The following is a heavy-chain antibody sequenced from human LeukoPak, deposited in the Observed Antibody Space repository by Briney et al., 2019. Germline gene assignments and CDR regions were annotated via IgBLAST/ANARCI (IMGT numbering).Heavy chain of an antibody. V-gene: IGHV3-11*01. CDR2: ISSSGSTI. J-gene: IGHJ4*02. CDR3: AKDYPGVLLWFGDDLSTYYFDY. Sequence: GGSLRLSCAASGFTFSDYYMSWIRQAPGKGLEWVSYISSSGSTIYYADSVKGRFTISRDNAKNSLYLQMNSLRAEDTAVYYCAKDYPGVLLWFGDDLSTYYFDYWGQGTLVTVSS. D-gene: IGHD3-10*01. CDR1: GFTFSDYY.